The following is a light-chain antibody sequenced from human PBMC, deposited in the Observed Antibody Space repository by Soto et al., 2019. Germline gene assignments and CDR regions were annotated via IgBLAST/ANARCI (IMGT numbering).Light chain of an antibody. J-gene: IGLJ1*01. CDR3: ATWDDRLNGYV. Sequence: QSVLTQPPSASGSPGQSVTISCTGTKNDIGVYDFVSWYQQLPGTAPILLIYSNNLRSSGVPDRFSGSRSGTSASLAISGLQSEDEADYYCATWDDRLNGYVFGSGTKVTVL. CDR2: SNN. V-gene: IGLV1-44*01. CDR1: KNDIGVYDF.